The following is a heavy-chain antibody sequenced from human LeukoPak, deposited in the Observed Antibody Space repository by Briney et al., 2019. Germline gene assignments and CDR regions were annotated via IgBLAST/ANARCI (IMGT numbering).Heavy chain of an antibody. Sequence: GGSLRLSCAASGFTFSSYAMSWVRQAPGKGLEWVSAISGSGGSTYYADSVKGRFTISRDISKNTLYLQMNSLRGDDTAVYYCARYLKTDFWSGYYSYYYYYYMDVWGKGTTVTVSS. CDR1: GFTFSSYA. CDR3: ARYLKTDFWSGYYSYYYYYYMDV. D-gene: IGHD3-3*01. V-gene: IGHV3-23*01. J-gene: IGHJ6*03. CDR2: ISGSGGST.